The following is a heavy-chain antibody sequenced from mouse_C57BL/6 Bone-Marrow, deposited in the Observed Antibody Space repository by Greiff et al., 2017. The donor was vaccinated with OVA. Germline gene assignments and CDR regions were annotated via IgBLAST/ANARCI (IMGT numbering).Heavy chain of an antibody. J-gene: IGHJ4*01. CDR3: ARQRDYYGRTRGAMDY. CDR1: GFSLTSYG. V-gene: IGHV2-6*01. CDR2: IWGVGST. Sequence: QVQLKESGPGLVAPSQSLSITCTVSGFSLTSYGVDWVRQSPGKGLEWLGVIWGVGSTNYNSALKSRLSISKDNSKSQVFLKMNSLQTDDTAMYYCARQRDYYGRTRGAMDYWGQGTSVTVSS. D-gene: IGHD1-2*01.